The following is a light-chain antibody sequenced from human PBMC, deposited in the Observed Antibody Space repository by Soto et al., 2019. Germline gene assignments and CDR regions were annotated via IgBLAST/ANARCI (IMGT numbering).Light chain of an antibody. J-gene: IGLJ3*02. CDR2: VVS. Sequence: QSALTQPASVSGSPGQSITISCTGTSSDVGGYNYVSWYQQHPGKAPKLMIYVVSNRPSGVSNRFSGSKSGNTASLTISGVQAEDEADYYCSSYTSSSTRVFGGGTKVTVL. V-gene: IGLV2-14*01. CDR1: SSDVGGYNY. CDR3: SSYTSSSTRV.